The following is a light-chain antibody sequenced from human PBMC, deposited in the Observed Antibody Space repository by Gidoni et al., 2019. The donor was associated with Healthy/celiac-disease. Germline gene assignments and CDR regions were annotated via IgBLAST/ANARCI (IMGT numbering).Light chain of an antibody. CDR3: QQYYSYPFT. V-gene: IGKV1-8*01. CDR2: AAS. CDR1: QGISSY. J-gene: IGKJ3*01. Sequence: AIRMTQSPSSFSASTGDRVTITWRASQGISSYLAWYQQKPGKAPKLLIYAASTVQSGVPSRFSGSGSGTDFTLTISCLQSEDVATYYCQQYYSYPFTFGPGTKVDIK.